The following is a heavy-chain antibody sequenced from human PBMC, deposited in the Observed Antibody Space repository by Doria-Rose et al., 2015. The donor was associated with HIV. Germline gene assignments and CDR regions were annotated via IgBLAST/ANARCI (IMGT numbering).Heavy chain of an antibody. J-gene: IGHJ4*02. CDR3: ARIRSSRWYHKYYFDF. D-gene: IGHD6-13*01. CDR1: GVSLSSPGMG. V-gene: IGHV2-26*01. Sequence: QVTLKESGPVLVKPTETLTLTCTVSGVSLSSPGMGVSWIRQPPGKALEWLAYIFSDDERSYKTSLKSRLTISRSTSKSQAVLTMTDMDPVDTATYYCARIRSSRWYHKYYFDFWGQGTLVIVSA. CDR2: IFSDDER.